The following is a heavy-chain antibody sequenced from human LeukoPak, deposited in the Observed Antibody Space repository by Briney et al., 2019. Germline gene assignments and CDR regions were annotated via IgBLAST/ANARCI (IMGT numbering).Heavy chain of an antibody. CDR3: AKAAADWYFDV. J-gene: IGHJ2*01. D-gene: IGHD6-25*01. V-gene: IGHV3-9*01. CDR1: GFNFNDYA. Sequence: PGRSLRLSCAASGFNFNDYAMHWVRQAPGKGLEWVSGISWNSGTKAYADSVKGRFIISRDYAQRSLFLQMSSLTTEDTAFYFCAKAAADWYFDVWGRGTLVTVSS. CDR2: ISWNSGTK.